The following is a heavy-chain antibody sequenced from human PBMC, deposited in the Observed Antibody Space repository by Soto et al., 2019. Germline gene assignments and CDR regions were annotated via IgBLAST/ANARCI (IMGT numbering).Heavy chain of an antibody. D-gene: IGHD2-15*01. CDR3: ASTIVCSGGSCYRYYGMDV. J-gene: IGHJ6*02. Sequence: QVQLVQSGAEVKKPGSSVKVSCKASGGTFSSYAISWVRQAPGQWLEWMGGIIPIFGTANYAQKFQGRVTITADKSTSKAYMELSSLRSEDTAVYYCASTIVCSGGSCYRYYGMDVWGQGTTVTVSS. CDR2: IIPIFGTA. V-gene: IGHV1-69*06. CDR1: GGTFSSYA.